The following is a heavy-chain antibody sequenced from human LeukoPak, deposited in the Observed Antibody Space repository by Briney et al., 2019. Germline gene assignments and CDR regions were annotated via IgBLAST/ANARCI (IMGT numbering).Heavy chain of an antibody. CDR1: GGSFSGYY. CDR3: ARAGWFGELSPPHGFDP. CDR2: INHSGST. Sequence: SETLSLTCAVYGGSFSGYYWSWIRQPPGKGLEWIGEINHSGSTNYNPSLKSRVTISVDTSKNQFSLKLSSVTAADTAVYYCARAGWFGELSPPHGFDPWGQGTLVTVSS. J-gene: IGHJ5*02. V-gene: IGHV4-34*01. D-gene: IGHD3-10*01.